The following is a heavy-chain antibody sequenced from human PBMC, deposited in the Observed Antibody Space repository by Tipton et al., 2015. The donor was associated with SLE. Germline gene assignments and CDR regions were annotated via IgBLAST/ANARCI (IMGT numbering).Heavy chain of an antibody. CDR1: GGAISSYY. V-gene: IGHV4-59*08. CDR2: IYYGGHT. D-gene: IGHD1-1*01. CDR3: ARSTTLQGRMAV. J-gene: IGHJ6*02. Sequence: TLSLTCSVSGGAISSYYWSWIRQPPGGGLEWIGYIYYGGHTKYNPSHMSRAAISVDTSKDQIYLNLTSVTAADAAVYYCARSTTLQGRMAVWGQGTTVTVSS.